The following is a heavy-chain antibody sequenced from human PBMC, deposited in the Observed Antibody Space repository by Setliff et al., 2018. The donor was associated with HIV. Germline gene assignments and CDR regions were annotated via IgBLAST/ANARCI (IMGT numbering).Heavy chain of an antibody. Sequence: SETLSLTCVVSNGSIYSGSYYWSWIRQPAGKGLEWIGRIYTSGSTNYNPSLKNRVAISVDTSKNQFSLNLTSVTAADPAMYFCARVGGKGYSNFLDSWGQGALVTVSS. CDR2: IYTSGST. D-gene: IGHD4-4*01. V-gene: IGHV4-61*02. J-gene: IGHJ4*02. CDR1: NGSIYSGSYY. CDR3: ARVGGKGYSNFLDS.